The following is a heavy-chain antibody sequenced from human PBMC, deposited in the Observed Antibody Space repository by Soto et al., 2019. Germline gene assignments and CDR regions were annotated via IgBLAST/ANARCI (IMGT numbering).Heavy chain of an antibody. Sequence: PSETLSLTCTVSGGSISSYYWSWIRQPPGKGLERIGYIYYSGSTNYNPSLKSRVTISVDTSKNQFSLKLSSVTAADTAVYYCARGDYYAKTLDYWGQGTLVTVSS. V-gene: IGHV4-59*01. J-gene: IGHJ4*02. CDR3: ARGDYYAKTLDY. CDR1: GGSISSYY. CDR2: IYYSGST. D-gene: IGHD3-10*01.